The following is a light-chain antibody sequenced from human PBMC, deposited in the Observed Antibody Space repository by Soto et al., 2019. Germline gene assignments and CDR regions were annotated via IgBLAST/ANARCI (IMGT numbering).Light chain of an antibody. CDR2: GAS. Sequence: ESVLTQSPGTLSLSPGDSATLSCRASQSVSGYYLAWYQQKPGQAPRLLIYGASSRATGIPDRFSGSGSGTDFTLTISRLEPEYFALYYCQQFGTSPYTFGQGTRLEIK. V-gene: IGKV3-20*01. CDR3: QQFGTSPYT. CDR1: QSVSGYY. J-gene: IGKJ2*01.